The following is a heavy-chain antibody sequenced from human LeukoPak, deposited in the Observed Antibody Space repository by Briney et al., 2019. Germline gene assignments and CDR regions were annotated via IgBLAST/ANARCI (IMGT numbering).Heavy chain of an antibody. J-gene: IGHJ4*02. CDR3: AVEAPRGGGCFDY. D-gene: IGHD3-16*01. CDR2: IWYGGSDK. V-gene: IGHV3-33*08. CDR1: GLTFSSYG. Sequence: GSSLRLSCGASGLTFSSYGMHWVRQAPGKGPDWVAVIWYGGSDKFYADSVKGRFTISRDNSKNTLYLQMNSLRVEDTAMYYCAVEAPRGGGCFDYWGQGTLVTVSS.